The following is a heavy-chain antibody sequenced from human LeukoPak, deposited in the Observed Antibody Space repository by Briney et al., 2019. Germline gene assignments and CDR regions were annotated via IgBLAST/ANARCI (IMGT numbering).Heavy chain of an antibody. CDR2: IYYSGST. CDR3: ASSLDYDYVWGSYPVSYYYYYMDV. CDR1: GGSISSSSYY. D-gene: IGHD3-16*02. J-gene: IGHJ6*03. V-gene: IGHV4-39*01. Sequence: PSETLSLTCTVSGGSISSSSYYWGWIRQPPGKGLEWIGSIYYSGSTYYNPSLKSRATISVDTSKNQFSLKLSSVTAADTAVYYCASSLDYDYVWGSYPVSYYYYYMDVWGKGTTVTVSS.